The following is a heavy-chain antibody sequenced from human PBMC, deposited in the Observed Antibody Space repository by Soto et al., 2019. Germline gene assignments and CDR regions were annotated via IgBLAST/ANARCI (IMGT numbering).Heavy chain of an antibody. Sequence: QVQLVESGGGVVQPGRSLRLSCAASGFTFSSYGMHWVRQAPGKGLEWVAVIWYDGSNTYYADSVKGRVTISRANSKNPLDLQMTSLRAEDTAVYYCARERIAACRVKGVSWYFGLWGRSTLVTLAA. CDR2: IWYDGSNT. J-gene: IGHJ2*01. CDR1: GFTFSSYG. V-gene: IGHV3-33*01. D-gene: IGHD6-6*01. CDR3: ARERIAACRVKGVSWYFGL.